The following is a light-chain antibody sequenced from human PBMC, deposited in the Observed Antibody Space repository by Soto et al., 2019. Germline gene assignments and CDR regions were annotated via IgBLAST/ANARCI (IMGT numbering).Light chain of an antibody. J-gene: IGKJ1*01. Sequence: EIVMTQSPATLSVSPGERATLSCRASQSVSNNLAWYQQKAGQAPRLLIYGASTRATDIPARVSGSGSGSEFTLTISSLQSEDFAVYYCQQYNNWPPWTFGQGTKVESK. CDR3: QQYNNWPPWT. CDR1: QSVSNN. CDR2: GAS. V-gene: IGKV3-15*01.